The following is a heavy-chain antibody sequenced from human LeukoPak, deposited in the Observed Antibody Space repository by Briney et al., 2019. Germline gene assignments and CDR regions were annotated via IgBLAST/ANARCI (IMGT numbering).Heavy chain of an antibody. J-gene: IGHJ4*02. Sequence: GASVKVSCKASGYTFTSYAMNWVRQAPGQGLEWMGWINTNTGNPAYAQGFTGRFVFSLDTSVSTAYLQISSLKAEDTAVYYCAREGGLYSSSSSWGLFDYWGQGTLVTVSS. V-gene: IGHV7-4-1*02. CDR1: GYTFTSYA. D-gene: IGHD6-6*01. CDR3: AREGGLYSSSSSWGLFDY. CDR2: INTNTGNP.